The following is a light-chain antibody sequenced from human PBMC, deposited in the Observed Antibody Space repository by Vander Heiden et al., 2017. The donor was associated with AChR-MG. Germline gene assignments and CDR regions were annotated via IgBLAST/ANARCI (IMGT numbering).Light chain of an antibody. V-gene: IGLV3-21*02. CDR1: NIGSKS. J-gene: IGLJ2*01. Sequence: SYVLTQPPSVSVAPGRTATITCGGNNIGSKSVHWYQQKLGQAPVLVLYGDSDRPSGIPERISGSNSGNTATLTISRVEAGDEGDYYCQVWDSVSDPVVFGGGTKLTVL. CDR3: QVWDSVSDPVV. CDR2: GDS.